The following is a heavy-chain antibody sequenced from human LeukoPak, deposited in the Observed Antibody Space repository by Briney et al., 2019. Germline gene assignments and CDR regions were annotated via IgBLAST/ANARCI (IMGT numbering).Heavy chain of an antibody. CDR1: GFTFSSYA. CDR2: ISGSGGST. J-gene: IGHJ4*02. D-gene: IGHD5-12*01. V-gene: IGHV3-23*01. Sequence: GGSLRLSCAASGFTFSSYAMSWVRQAPGKGLEWVSGISGSGGSTYYADSVKGRFTISRDNSKNTLYLQMNSLRAEDTAVYYCAKDRGWLRLFDYWGQGTLVTVSS. CDR3: AKDRGWLRLFDY.